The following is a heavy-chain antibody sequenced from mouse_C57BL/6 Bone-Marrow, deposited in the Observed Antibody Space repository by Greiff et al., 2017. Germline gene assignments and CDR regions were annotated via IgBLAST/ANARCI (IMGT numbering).Heavy chain of an antibody. V-gene: IGHV14-4*01. CDR1: GFNIKDDY. CDR2: IDPENGDT. J-gene: IGHJ2*01. D-gene: IGHD2-2*01. CDR3: TTRGSYGCFDY. Sequence: EVKVEESGAELVRPGASVKLSCTASGFNIKDDYMHWVKQRPEQGLEWIGWIDPENGDTEYASKFQGKATITADTSSNTAYLQLSSLTSEDTAVYYCTTRGSYGCFDYWGQGTTLTVSS.